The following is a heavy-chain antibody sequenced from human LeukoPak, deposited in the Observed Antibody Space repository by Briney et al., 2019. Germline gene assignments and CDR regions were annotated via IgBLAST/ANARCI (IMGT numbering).Heavy chain of an antibody. Sequence: SETLSLTCTVSGGSISSYYWSWIRQPPGKGLGWIGYIYYSGSTYYNPSLKSRVTISVDTSKNQFSLKLSSVTAADTAVYYCARGAAYYDILTGYYRSYYYMDVWGKGTTVTVSS. J-gene: IGHJ6*03. D-gene: IGHD3-9*01. CDR3: ARGAAYYDILTGYYRSYYYMDV. CDR1: GGSISSYY. V-gene: IGHV4-59*12. CDR2: IYYSGST.